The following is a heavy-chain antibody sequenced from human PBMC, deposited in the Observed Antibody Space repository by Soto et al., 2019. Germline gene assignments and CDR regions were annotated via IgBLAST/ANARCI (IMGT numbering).Heavy chain of an antibody. J-gene: IGHJ4*02. CDR1: GFTFSGSA. D-gene: IGHD2-2*01. CDR2: IRSKANSYAT. Sequence: EVQLVESGGGLVQPGGSLKLSCAASGFTFSGSAMHWVRQASGKGLEWVGRIRSKANSYATAYAASVKGRFTISRDDSKNTAYLQMNSLKTEDTAVYYCTRPNLYCSSTSCYPDYWGQGTLVTVSS. V-gene: IGHV3-73*01. CDR3: TRPNLYCSSTSCYPDY.